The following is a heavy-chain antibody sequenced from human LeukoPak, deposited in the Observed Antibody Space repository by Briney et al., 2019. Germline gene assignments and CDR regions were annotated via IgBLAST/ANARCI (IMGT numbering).Heavy chain of an antibody. CDR2: INPDGNEQ. V-gene: IGHV3-7*01. J-gene: IGHJ4*02. CDR3: ARAGVGVTILDY. Sequence: GGSLRLSCAASGFNFIDYSMTWVRQTPGKGPELVAHINPDGNEQFYMDPVKGRFSITRDNAANSVYLQMNSLRVEDTALYYCARAGVGVTILDYWGQGTLVTVSS. CDR1: GFNFIDYS. D-gene: IGHD3-10*01.